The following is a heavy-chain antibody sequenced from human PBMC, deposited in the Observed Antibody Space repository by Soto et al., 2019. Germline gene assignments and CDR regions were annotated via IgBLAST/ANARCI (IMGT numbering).Heavy chain of an antibody. CDR1: GFTFSNYW. Sequence: EVQLVESGGGLVQPGESLRLSCAASGFTFSNYWMHWVRQAPGKGLVWVSRIDSDGSRITYAGFVKGRFTISRDNAKNTVYLHMNSLTAEDTAVYYCVRTSLVVAVATREDFWGQGTLVPVSS. CDR2: IDSDGSRI. D-gene: IGHD2-15*01. CDR3: VRTSLVVAVATREDF. J-gene: IGHJ4*02. V-gene: IGHV3-74*01.